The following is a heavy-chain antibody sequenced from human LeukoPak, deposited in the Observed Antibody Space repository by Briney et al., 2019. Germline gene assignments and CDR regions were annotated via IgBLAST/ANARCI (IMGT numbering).Heavy chain of an antibody. D-gene: IGHD6-6*01. CDR1: GYTLTELA. Sequence: ASVTVSCKVSGYTLTELAMNWVRQAPGKGLEWMGGFDPEDGETIYAQKFQGRVTMTEDTSTDTAYMELSSLRSEDTAVYYCATAVYSSSSVGGKYYFDYWGQGTLVAVSS. CDR3: ATAVYSSSSVGGKYYFDY. J-gene: IGHJ4*02. CDR2: FDPEDGET. V-gene: IGHV1-24*01.